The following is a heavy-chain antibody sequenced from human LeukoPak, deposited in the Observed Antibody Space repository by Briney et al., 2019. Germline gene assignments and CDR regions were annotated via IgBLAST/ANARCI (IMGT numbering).Heavy chain of an antibody. V-gene: IGHV3-7*01. D-gene: IGHD3-22*01. CDR2: IMQGGSEK. J-gene: IGHJ4*02. Sequence: GGSLRLSCAASGFTFTNYWMTWVRQAPGKGLEWVASIMQGGSEKYYVDSVNGRFTIFRDNARNSLYLQMNSLRTEDTAVYYCARDSSGYQWGQGTLVTVSS. CDR3: ARDSSGYQ. CDR1: GFTFTNYW.